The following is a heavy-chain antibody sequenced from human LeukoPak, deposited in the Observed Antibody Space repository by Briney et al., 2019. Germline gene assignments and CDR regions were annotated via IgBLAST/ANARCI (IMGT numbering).Heavy chain of an antibody. V-gene: IGHV4-39*02. CDR2: IYYTGTT. CDR1: GASISSSTYY. D-gene: IGHD3-16*01. CDR3: ASAPRQGSIGGLDY. Sequence: SETLSLTCSVSGASISSSTYYWGWIRQPPGKGLEWLGAIYYTGTTYYNPSLRSRVTISVDTSKNHFSLKLSSVTAADTALYYCASAPRQGSIGGLDYWGQGTLVTVSS. J-gene: IGHJ4*02.